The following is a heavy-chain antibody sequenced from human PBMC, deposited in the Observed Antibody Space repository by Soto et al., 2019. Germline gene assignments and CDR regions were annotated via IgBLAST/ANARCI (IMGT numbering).Heavy chain of an antibody. Sequence: ASVKVSCKASGYTFTSYGISWVRQAPGQGLEWMGWISAYNGNTNYAQKLQGRVTMTTDTSTSTAYMELRSLRSDDTAVYYCARDRSFNYYDSSGYRPSHNWFDPWGQGTLVTVSS. CDR3: ARDRSFNYYDSSGYRPSHNWFDP. J-gene: IGHJ5*02. CDR1: GYTFTSYG. V-gene: IGHV1-18*01. D-gene: IGHD3-22*01. CDR2: ISAYNGNT.